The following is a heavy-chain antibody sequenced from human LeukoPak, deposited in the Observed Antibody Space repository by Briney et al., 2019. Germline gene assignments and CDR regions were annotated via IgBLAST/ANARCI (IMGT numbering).Heavy chain of an antibody. J-gene: IGHJ4*02. D-gene: IGHD3-22*01. CDR3: ARDNDYYDSSGYCLFDY. CDR2: INPSGGDT. CDR1: GYTFSSYY. V-gene: IGHV1-46*01. Sequence: ASVKVSCKPSGYTFSSYYIHWVRQAPGQGLEWMGIINPSGGDTSYAQKFQGRVTTTRDPSTSTVYMELRSLRSDDTAVYYCARDNDYYDSSGYCLFDYWGQGTLVTVSS.